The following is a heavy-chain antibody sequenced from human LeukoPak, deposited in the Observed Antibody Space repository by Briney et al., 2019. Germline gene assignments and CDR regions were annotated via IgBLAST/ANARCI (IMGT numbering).Heavy chain of an antibody. CDR1: GFTFSSYW. J-gene: IGHJ6*03. Sequence: GGSLRLSCAASGFTFSSYWMSWVRQAPGKGLEWVANIKQDGSEKYYVDSVKGRFTISRDNAKNSLYLQMNSLRAEDTAVYYCANSGVNKVYNSGYSSPDYYYYYMDVWGKGTTVTISS. D-gene: IGHD3-22*01. V-gene: IGHV3-7*01. CDR3: ANSGVNKVYNSGYSSPDYYYYYMDV. CDR2: IKQDGSEK.